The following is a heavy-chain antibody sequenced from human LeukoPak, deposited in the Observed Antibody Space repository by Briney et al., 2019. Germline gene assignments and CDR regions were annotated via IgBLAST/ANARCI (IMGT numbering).Heavy chain of an antibody. D-gene: IGHD1-26*01. CDR3: TTTQYSDSSLRY. V-gene: IGHV3-15*01. J-gene: IGHJ4*02. CDR2: IKSKDVGGTA. CDR1: GFIFSDKW. Sequence: GGSLRLSCAASGFIFSDKWMAWVRQAPGRGLEWAARIKSKDVGGTAANAAPVEGRFTISRDDSKNTLYLQMNSLKTEDTAVYYCTTTQYSDSSLRYWGQGTPVTVSS.